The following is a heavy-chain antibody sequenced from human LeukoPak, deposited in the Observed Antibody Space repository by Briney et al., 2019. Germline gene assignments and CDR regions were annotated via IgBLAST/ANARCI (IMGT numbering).Heavy chain of an antibody. V-gene: IGHV4-34*01. J-gene: IGHJ5*02. CDR1: GGSFGGYY. D-gene: IGHD1-26*01. Sequence: SETLSLTCAVYGGSFGGYYWSWIRQPPEKGLEWIGEINNSGTTNFNRSLKARVPISVDTSKKQFSLKLSSVTAADTAVYYCARSIVGANWFDPWGQGTLVTVSS. CDR3: ARSIVGANWFDP. CDR2: INNSGTT.